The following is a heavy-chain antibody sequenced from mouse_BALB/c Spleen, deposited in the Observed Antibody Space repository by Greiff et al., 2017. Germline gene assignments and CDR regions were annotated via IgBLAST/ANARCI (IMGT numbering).Heavy chain of an antibody. CDR1: GFSLTSYG. CDR2: IWSGGST. J-gene: IGHJ1*01. CDR3: AAEGITTATWYFDV. Sequence: VQLQQSGPGLVQPSQSLSITCTVSGFSLTSYGVHWVRQSPGKGLEWLGVIWSGGSTDYNAAFISRLSISKDNSKSQVFFKMNSLQANDTAIYYCAAEGITTATWYFDVWGAGTTVTVSS. D-gene: IGHD1-2*01. V-gene: IGHV2-2*02.